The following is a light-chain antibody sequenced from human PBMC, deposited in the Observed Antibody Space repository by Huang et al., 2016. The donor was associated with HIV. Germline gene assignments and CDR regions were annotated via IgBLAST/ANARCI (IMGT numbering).Light chain of an antibody. V-gene: IGKV1-9*01. Sequence: IQLTQSPPSLSASVGVSVTFTCRATHDITTFLAWYQQKPGKAPQLLISSASTLQSGVPSRFRGSGSGTDFTLTISSLQPEDIATYYWQQLTTYPITFGPGTRLEI. CDR3: QQLTTYPIT. J-gene: IGKJ5*01. CDR1: HDITTF. CDR2: SAS.